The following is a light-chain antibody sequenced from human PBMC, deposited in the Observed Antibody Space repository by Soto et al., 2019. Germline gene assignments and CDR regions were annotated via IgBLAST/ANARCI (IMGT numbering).Light chain of an antibody. V-gene: IGKV3-20*01. CDR2: GAS. CDR3: QQYGSSPPGT. CDR1: QSVSSSY. Sequence: EIVLTQSPGTLSLSPGERATLSCRASQSVSSSYLAWYQQKPGRAPRLLIYGASSRANGIPDRFSGSGSGTDFTLTISRLEPEDVAVYYCQQYGSSPPGTFGQGTKVEIK. J-gene: IGKJ1*01.